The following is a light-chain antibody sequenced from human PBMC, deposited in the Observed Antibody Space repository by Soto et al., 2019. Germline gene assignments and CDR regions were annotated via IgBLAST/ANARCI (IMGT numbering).Light chain of an antibody. V-gene: IGKV3-15*01. CDR3: QQYATSPLA. CDR2: DAS. Sequence: EIVMAQSPATLSVSAGERATLSCRSSQSVNSNLAWCQQKPGQAPRLLIYDASTRATGIPARFSGSGSGTDFTLTISRLEPEHFAVYFCQQYATSPLAFGGGTKVDIK. CDR1: QSVNSN. J-gene: IGKJ4*01.